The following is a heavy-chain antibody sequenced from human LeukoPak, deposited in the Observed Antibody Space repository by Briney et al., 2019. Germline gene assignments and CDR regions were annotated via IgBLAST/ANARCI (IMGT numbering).Heavy chain of an antibody. Sequence: SETLSLTCAVYGGSFSGYYWSWIRQPPGKGLEWIGEINHSGSTNYNPSLKSRVTISVDTSKNQFSLKLSSVTAADTAVYYCAKDLFYYYDSSGVDYWGQGTLVTVSS. CDR2: INHSGST. D-gene: IGHD3-22*01. V-gene: IGHV4-34*01. CDR1: GGSFSGYY. CDR3: AKDLFYYYDSSGVDY. J-gene: IGHJ4*02.